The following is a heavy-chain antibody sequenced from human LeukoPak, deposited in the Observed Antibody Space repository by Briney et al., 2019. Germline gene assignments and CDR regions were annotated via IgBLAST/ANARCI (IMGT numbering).Heavy chain of an antibody. Sequence: SVKVSCKASGYTFTSYGISWVRQAPGQGLEWMGRIIPILGIANYAQKFQGRVTITADKSTSTAYMELSSLRSEDTAVYYCARDVSSSWENWGQGTLVTVSS. D-gene: IGHD6-13*01. CDR2: IIPILGIA. J-gene: IGHJ4*02. CDR1: GYTFTSYG. V-gene: IGHV1-69*04. CDR3: ARDVSSSWEN.